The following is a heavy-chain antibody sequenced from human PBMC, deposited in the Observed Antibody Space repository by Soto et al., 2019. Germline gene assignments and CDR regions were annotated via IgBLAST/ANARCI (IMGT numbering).Heavy chain of an antibody. J-gene: IGHJ6*02. CDR2: IYYSGST. Sequence: SETLSLTCIVSGGSISSYYWSWIRQPPGKGLEWIGYIYYSGSTNYNPSLKSRVTISVDTSKNQFSLKLSSVTAADTAVYYCARVLSWASYYDFWSGYYNYYYYGMDVWGQGTTVTVS. CDR3: ARVLSWASYYDFWSGYYNYYYYGMDV. V-gene: IGHV4-59*01. D-gene: IGHD3-3*01. CDR1: GGSISSYY.